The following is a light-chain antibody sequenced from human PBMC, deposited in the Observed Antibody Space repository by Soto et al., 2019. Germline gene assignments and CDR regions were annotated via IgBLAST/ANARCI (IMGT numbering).Light chain of an antibody. V-gene: IGLV2-14*01. CDR2: QVT. CDR1: SSDLAIYNY. CDR3: SSSTDSSNYV. Sequence: QSPLSQPASVSGAPEHSITISCTGTSSDLAIYNYVSWYQQQPGKAPKLMIYQVTNRPSGVSNRFSGSRSGNTASLTISGLQAEDEADYYCSSSTDSSNYVFGTGTKVTVL. J-gene: IGLJ1*01.